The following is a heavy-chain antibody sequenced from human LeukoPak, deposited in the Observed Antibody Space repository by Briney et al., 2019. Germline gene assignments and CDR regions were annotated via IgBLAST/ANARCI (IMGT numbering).Heavy chain of an antibody. CDR3: AREIGHFDY. CDR1: GFTFSSYS. Sequence: GGSLRLSCAASGFTFSSYSMNWVRQAPGKGLEWVSVISGSGGSTYYADSVKGRFTISRDNSKNTLYLQMNSLRGEDTAVYYCAREIGHFDYWGQGTLVSVSS. D-gene: IGHD2-21*01. CDR2: ISGSGGST. J-gene: IGHJ4*02. V-gene: IGHV3-23*01.